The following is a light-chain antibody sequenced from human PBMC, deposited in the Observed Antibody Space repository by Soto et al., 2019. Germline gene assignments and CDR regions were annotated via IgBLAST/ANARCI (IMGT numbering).Light chain of an antibody. CDR2: AAS. CDR3: QQGYSAPWT. Sequence: DIQMTQAPSAPSESLGDRVTITCRTSQSISTYLHWYQQTPGKPPELLIYAASNLQSGVPSRFSGGGSGTDFTLTISSLQHEDFATYYCQQGYSAPWTFGQGTKVDIK. CDR1: QSISTY. J-gene: IGKJ1*01. V-gene: IGKV1-39*01.